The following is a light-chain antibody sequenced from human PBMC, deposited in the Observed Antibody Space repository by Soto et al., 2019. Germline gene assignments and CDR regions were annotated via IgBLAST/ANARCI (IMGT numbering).Light chain of an antibody. CDR3: QQYNNWPPLT. CDR2: GAS. CDR1: QSVSSN. V-gene: IGKV3D-15*01. J-gene: IGKJ4*01. Sequence: VMTQSPATLSVSPGERATLSCRASQSVSSNLAWYQHKPGQAPRLLMYGASTRAPGIPARFSGSGSGTEFTLTISSLQSEDFAVYYCQQYNNWPPLTFGGGTKVEIK.